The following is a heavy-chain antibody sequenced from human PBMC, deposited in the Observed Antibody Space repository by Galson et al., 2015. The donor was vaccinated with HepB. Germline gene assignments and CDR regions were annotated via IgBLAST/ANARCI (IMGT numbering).Heavy chain of an antibody. Sequence: SLRLSCAASGFTFGDYAMSRFRQAPGKGLEWVGFIRSKAYGGTTEYAASVKGRFTISRDDSKSIAYLQMNSLKTEDTAVYYCTWDEAYYYDSSGYLHHVKDWGQGTLVTVSS. V-gene: IGHV3-49*03. J-gene: IGHJ4*02. CDR2: IRSKAYGGTT. CDR3: TWDEAYYYDSSGYLHHVKD. CDR1: GFTFGDYA. D-gene: IGHD3-22*01.